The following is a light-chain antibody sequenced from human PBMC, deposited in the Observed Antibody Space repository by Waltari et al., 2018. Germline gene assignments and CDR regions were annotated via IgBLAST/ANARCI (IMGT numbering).Light chain of an antibody. Sequence: EIVLTQSPGTLSLSPGERATLSCRASQSVDKYLAWYQQKPGQAPRLLLYHTSTRATGIPDRFSGSGFGTDFSLTISRLEPEDFAVYYCQKYNSLPATFGQGTKVEVK. J-gene: IGKJ1*01. CDR3: QKYNSLPAT. V-gene: IGKV3-20*01. CDR1: QSVDKY. CDR2: HTS.